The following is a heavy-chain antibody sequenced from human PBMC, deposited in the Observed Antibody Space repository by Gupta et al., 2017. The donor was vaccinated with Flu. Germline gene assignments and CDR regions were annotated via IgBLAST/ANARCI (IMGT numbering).Heavy chain of an antibody. D-gene: IGHD6-19*01. Sequence: QVQLQESGPGLVKPSETLSLTCTVSGGSISSYYWSWIRQPPGKGLEWIGYIYYSGSTNYNPSLKSRVTISVDTSKNQFSLKLSSVTAADTAVYYCARYEQWLVRGMDVWGQGTTVTVSS. CDR1: GGSISSYY. V-gene: IGHV4-59*01. CDR3: ARYEQWLVRGMDV. CDR2: IYYSGST. J-gene: IGHJ6*02.